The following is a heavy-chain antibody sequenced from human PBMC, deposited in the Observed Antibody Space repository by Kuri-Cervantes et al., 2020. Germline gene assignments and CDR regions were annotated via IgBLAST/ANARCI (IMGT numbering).Heavy chain of an antibody. V-gene: IGHV4-34*01. J-gene: IGHJ5*02. D-gene: IGHD6-19*01. CDR3: ARSIVVTEGVGDWFDP. Sequence: SETLSLTCAVYGGSFSGYYWSWIRQPPGKGLEWIGEINHSGSTKYNPSPKSRVTISLDTSKNQFSLKLNSVTAADTAVYYCARSIVVTEGVGDWFDPWGQGTLVTVSS. CDR1: GGSFSGYY. CDR2: INHSGST.